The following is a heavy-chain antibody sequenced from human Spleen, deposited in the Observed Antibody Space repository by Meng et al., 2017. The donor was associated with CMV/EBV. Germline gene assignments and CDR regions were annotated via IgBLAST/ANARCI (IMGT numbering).Heavy chain of an antibody. D-gene: IGHD3-22*01. V-gene: IGHV3-9*01. J-gene: IGHJ3*02. CDR1: GFTFDDYA. CDR2: ITWNGGTR. Sequence: LSLTCAASGFTFDDYAMHWVRQVPGKGLEWVSGITWNGGTRGYGDSVKGRFTISRDNAKNSLYLQMNSLRAEDTALYYCAKENYYEKGAFDIWGQGTMVTVSS. CDR3: AKENYYEKGAFDI.